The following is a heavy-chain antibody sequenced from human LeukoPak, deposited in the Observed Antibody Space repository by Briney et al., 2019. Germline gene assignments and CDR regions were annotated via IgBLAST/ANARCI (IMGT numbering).Heavy chain of an antibody. V-gene: IGHV4-59*11. CDR3: ARFGVDYDMDV. J-gene: IGHJ6*02. D-gene: IGHD3-16*01. Sequence: SETLSLTCTVSGGSINGHYWTWIRQPPGKGLEWNGQIHYSGRADYNPSLKRRVTISVDTSKNQISLNLNSVTAADTAVYYCARFGVDYDMDVWGQGTTVAVSS. CDR2: IHYSGRA. CDR1: GGSINGHY.